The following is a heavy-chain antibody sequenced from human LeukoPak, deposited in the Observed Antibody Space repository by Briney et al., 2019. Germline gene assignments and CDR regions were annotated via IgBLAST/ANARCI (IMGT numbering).Heavy chain of an antibody. V-gene: IGHV4-38-2*02. Sequence: SETLSLTCTVSGYSISSGYYCGWIRHPPGKGLEWIGSVYHSGSTYYNPSLKSRVTISTDKSKNQFSLKLTSVTAADTAVYYCGSQREWSLTEYHFDYWGQGTLVTVSS. CDR1: GYSISSGYY. J-gene: IGHJ4*02. CDR2: VYHSGST. CDR3: GSQREWSLTEYHFDY. D-gene: IGHD3-3*01.